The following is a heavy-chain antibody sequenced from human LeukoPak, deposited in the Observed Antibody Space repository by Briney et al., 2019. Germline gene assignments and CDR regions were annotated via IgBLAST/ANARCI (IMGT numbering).Heavy chain of an antibody. J-gene: IGHJ3*02. CDR1: GGSISSGSYY. CDR3: ARDGAAFDI. CDR2: IYTSGST. Sequence: TSETLSLTCTVSGGSISSGSYYWSWIRQPAGKGLEWIGRIYTSGSTNYNPSLKSRVTISVDTSKNQFSLKLSSVTAADTAVYYCARDGAAFDIWGQGTMVTVSS. D-gene: IGHD1-26*01. V-gene: IGHV4-61*02.